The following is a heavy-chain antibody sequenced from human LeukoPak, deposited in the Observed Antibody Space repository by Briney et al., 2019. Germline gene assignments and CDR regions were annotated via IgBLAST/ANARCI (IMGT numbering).Heavy chain of an antibody. CDR2: INPSGGST. CDR3: ARDPPLEDSTQPYDY. Sequence: ASVKVSCKASGYTFTSYYMHWVRQAPGQGLEWMGIINPSGGSTSYAQKFQGRVTMTRDTSTSTVYMKLSSLRSEDTAVYYCARDPPLEDSTQPYDYWGQGTLVTVSS. D-gene: IGHD2-15*01. V-gene: IGHV1-46*01. CDR1: GYTFTSYY. J-gene: IGHJ4*02.